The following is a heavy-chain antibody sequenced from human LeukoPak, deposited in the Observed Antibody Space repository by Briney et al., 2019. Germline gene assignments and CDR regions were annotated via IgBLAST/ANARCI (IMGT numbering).Heavy chain of an antibody. CDR1: GFTFSSYS. J-gene: IGHJ4*02. CDR2: ISSSSSTM. V-gene: IGHV3-48*01. Sequence: GGSLRLSCAASGFTFSSYSMNWVRQAPGKGLEWVSYISSSSSTMYYADSVKGRFTISRDNAKNSLYLQMNSLRAEDTAVYYCARGRWELLDWGQGTLVTVSS. CDR3: ARGRWELLD. D-gene: IGHD1-26*01.